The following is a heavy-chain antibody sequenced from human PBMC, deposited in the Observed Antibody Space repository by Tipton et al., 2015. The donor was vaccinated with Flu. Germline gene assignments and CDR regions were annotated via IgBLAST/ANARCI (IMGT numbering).Heavy chain of an antibody. CDR2: LYHTGST. CDR3: ARREYGNYVSVPKNWFDS. CDR1: GDSIASDYY. J-gene: IGHJ5*01. Sequence: TLSLTCSVSGDSIASDYYWGWIRQPPGKGLEWIGNLYHTGSTYCNPSLRSRVTILVDRSKNQFSLRLTSVTAADTAVYYCARREYGNYVSVPKNWFDSWGQGILVTVSS. V-gene: IGHV4-38-2*01. D-gene: IGHD4-11*01.